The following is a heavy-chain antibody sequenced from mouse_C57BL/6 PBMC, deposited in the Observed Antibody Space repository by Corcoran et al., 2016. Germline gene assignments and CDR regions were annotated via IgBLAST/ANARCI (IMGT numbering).Heavy chain of an antibody. D-gene: IGHD2-3*01. J-gene: IGHJ2*01. CDR3: ARFGADGYYIDY. V-gene: IGHV1-26*01. CDR2: INPNNGGT. Sequence: EVQLQQSGPELVKPGASVKISCKASGYTFTDYYMNWVKQSHGKSLEWIGDINPNNGGTSYNQKFKGKDTLTVDKSSSTAYMELRSLTSEDSAVYYCARFGADGYYIDYWGQGTTLTVSS. CDR1: GYTFTDYY.